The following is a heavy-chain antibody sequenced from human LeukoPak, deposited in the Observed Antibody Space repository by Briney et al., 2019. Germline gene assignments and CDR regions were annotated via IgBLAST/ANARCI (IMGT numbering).Heavy chain of an antibody. CDR1: GFXFSSYG. D-gene: IGHD3-9*01. J-gene: IGHJ4*02. Sequence: PGRSLRLSCGASGFXFSSYGIHWVRQAPGKGLEWMAVISYDGSNKYYAESVKGRFTISRDNSKNTLYLQMNSLRAEDTAVYYCAKVYDILTGSTHTFDYWGQGTLVTVSS. CDR2: ISYDGSNK. V-gene: IGHV3-30*18. CDR3: AKVYDILTGSTHTFDY.